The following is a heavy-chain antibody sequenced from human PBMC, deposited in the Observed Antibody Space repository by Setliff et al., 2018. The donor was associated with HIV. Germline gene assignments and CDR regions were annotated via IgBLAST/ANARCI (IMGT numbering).Heavy chain of an antibody. V-gene: IGHV1-69*05. D-gene: IGHD3-22*01. J-gene: IGHJ4*02. CDR2: IIPAFGTA. Sequence: ASVKVSCKASGDKLSIHPISWVRQAPGRGLDWMGGIIPAFGTANYAQKFQGRVTITTDEPTNTVYMELSGLRSEDTAVYYCARGYYYDSSGYIDYWGQGTLVTVSS. CDR1: GDKLSIHP. CDR3: ARGYYYDSSGYIDY.